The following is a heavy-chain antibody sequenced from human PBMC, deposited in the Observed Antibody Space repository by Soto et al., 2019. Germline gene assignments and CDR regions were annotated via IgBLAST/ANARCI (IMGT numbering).Heavy chain of an antibody. V-gene: IGHV3-30*18. CDR2: ILYDGSDQ. CDR3: AKDERGENFDH. J-gene: IGHJ4*02. CDR1: GFTFSNYG. Sequence: QVQLVESGGGVVQPGRSLRLSCAASGFTFSNYGMHWVRQAPGRGLEWVALILYDGSDQDYADSLKGRFTISRDNSKNMLYLQMNSLRTEDTAVYYCAKDERGENFDHWAQGTLVTVTS.